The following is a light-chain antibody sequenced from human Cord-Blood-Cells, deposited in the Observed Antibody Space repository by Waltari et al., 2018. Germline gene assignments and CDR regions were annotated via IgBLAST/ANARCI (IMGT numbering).Light chain of an antibody. V-gene: IGLV2-23*02. Sequence: QSALTQPASVSGSPGQSITISCTGTRSAVGSYNLVSWYQQHPGKAPKLMIYEVSKRPSGVSNRFSGSKYGNTASLTISGLQAEDEADYYCCSYAGSSTFVVFGGGTKLTVL. J-gene: IGLJ2*01. CDR1: RSAVGSYNL. CDR3: CSYAGSSTFVV. CDR2: EVS.